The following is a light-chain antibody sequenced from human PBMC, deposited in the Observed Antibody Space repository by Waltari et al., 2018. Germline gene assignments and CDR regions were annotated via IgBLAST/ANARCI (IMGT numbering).Light chain of an antibody. V-gene: IGLV3-25*03. Sequence: SYELTQPPSVSVSPGQTARITCSGDALPKQYAYWYQQKPGQAPVLVIYKDSERPSGIPERFSGSSSGTTVTLTISGVQAEDEADYYCQSADSSGTYPVWVFGGGTKLTVL. CDR3: QSADSSGTYPVWV. J-gene: IGLJ3*02. CDR2: KDS. CDR1: ALPKQY.